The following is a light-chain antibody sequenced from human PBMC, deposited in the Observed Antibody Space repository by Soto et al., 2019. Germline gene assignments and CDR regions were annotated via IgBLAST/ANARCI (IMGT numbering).Light chain of an antibody. CDR2: KAS. CDR3: QQYSSLWT. CDR1: QSISSW. J-gene: IGKJ4*01. V-gene: IGKV1-5*03. Sequence: DLQMTQSPSTLSASVGDRVIITCRASQSISSWLAWYQQKPGKAPKLLIYKASSLQSGVPSRFSGSGSETEFTLTISSLQPDDFATYYCQQYSSLWTFGGGTKVEIK.